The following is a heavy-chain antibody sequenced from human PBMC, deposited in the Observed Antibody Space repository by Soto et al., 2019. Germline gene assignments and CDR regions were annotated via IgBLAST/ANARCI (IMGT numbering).Heavy chain of an antibody. V-gene: IGHV3-21*01. J-gene: IGHJ4*02. Sequence: GGSLRLSCAGAGFSFFSYTMTWVRQAPGKGLEWVSPISSDNKYIYYADSVKGRFTISRDNAKSSLFLQMNSLRADDTAVYYCTRSPRSITGTPTGGAQNDYWGQGALVTVSS. CDR3: TRSPRSITGTPTGGAQNDY. D-gene: IGHD1-7*01. CDR1: GFSFFSYT. CDR2: ISSDNKYI.